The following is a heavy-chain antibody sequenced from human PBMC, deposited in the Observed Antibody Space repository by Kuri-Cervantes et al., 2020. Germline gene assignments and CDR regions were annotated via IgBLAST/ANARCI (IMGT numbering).Heavy chain of an antibody. Sequence: GGSLRLSCAASGFTFSSYSMNWVRQAPGKGLEWVSSISSSSSYIYYADSVKGRFTISRDNAKNSLYLQMNSLRAEDTAVYYCAREYCSSTSCYAGLASGYFDYWGQGTLVTVSS. CDR1: GFTFSSYS. V-gene: IGHV3-21*01. CDR3: AREYCSSTSCYAGLASGYFDY. CDR2: ISSSSSYI. D-gene: IGHD2-2*01. J-gene: IGHJ4*02.